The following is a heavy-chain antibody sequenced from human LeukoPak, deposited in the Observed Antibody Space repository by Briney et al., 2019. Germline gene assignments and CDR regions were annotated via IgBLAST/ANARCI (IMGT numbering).Heavy chain of an antibody. Sequence: SETLSLTCTLSGGSISSGSYYWSWMRQPAGKGLEWIGRIYTSGSTNYNPSLKSRVTISVDTSKNQFSLKLSSVTAADTAVYYCARESRGWLQWKDYSDAFDIWGQGTMVTVSS. J-gene: IGHJ3*02. D-gene: IGHD5-24*01. CDR3: ARESRGWLQWKDYSDAFDI. V-gene: IGHV4-61*02. CDR1: GGSISSGSYY. CDR2: IYTSGST.